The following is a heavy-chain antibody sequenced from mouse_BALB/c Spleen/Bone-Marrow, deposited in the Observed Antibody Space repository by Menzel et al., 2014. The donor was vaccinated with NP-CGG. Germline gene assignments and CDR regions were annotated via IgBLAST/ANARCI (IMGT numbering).Heavy chain of an antibody. V-gene: IGHV1-80*01. CDR1: GYAFSGYW. Sequence: VQLQQSGAELVRPGSSVKISCKASGYAFSGYWMNWVKQRPGQGLEWIGQIYPGDGDTDYNGKFKGKATLTAGKSSSTAYMQLSSLTSEDSAVYFCARGGISVDYWGQGTTLTVSS. CDR3: ARGGISVDY. CDR2: IYPGDGDT. J-gene: IGHJ2*01.